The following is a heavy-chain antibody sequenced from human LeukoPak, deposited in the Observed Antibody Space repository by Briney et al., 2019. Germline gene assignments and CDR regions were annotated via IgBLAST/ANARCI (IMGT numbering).Heavy chain of an antibody. J-gene: IGHJ5*02. CDR3: ARQGDSSGYSNSNWFDP. CDR1: GGSFSGYY. V-gene: IGHV4-34*01. D-gene: IGHD3-22*01. CDR2: INHSGST. Sequence: SETLSLTCAVYGGSFSGYYWSWIRQPPGKGLEWIGEINHSGSTNYNPSLKSRVTISVDTSKNQFSLKLSSVTAADTAVYYCARQGDSSGYSNSNWFDPWGQGTLVTVSS.